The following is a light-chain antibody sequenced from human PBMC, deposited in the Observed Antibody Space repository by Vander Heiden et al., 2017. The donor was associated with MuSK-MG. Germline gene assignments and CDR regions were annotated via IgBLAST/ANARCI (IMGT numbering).Light chain of an antibody. CDR2: GNG. V-gene: IGLV1-40*01. CDR3: QSYDRGLSGSV. Sequence: QSVLTQPPSVSGAPGQRVTISCTGGSSNIGAGFDVHWYQQLPGTAPKLLISGNGDRPSGVPDRFSGSKSGTSASLAITGLQAEDEADYYCQSYDRGLSGSVFGGGTKLTVL. CDR1: SSNIGAGFD. J-gene: IGLJ2*01.